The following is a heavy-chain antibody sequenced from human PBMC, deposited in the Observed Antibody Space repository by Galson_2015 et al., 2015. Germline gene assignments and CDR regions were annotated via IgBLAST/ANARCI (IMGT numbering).Heavy chain of an antibody. CDR1: GFTFSSYS. Sequence: SLRLSCAASGFTFSSYSMNWVRQAPGKGLEWVSYISSSSSTIYYADSVKGRFTISRDNAKNSLYLQMNSLRDEDTAVYYCARETLLWFGESNDAFDIWGQGTMVTVSS. D-gene: IGHD3-10*01. CDR2: ISSSSSTI. V-gene: IGHV3-48*02. CDR3: ARETLLWFGESNDAFDI. J-gene: IGHJ3*02.